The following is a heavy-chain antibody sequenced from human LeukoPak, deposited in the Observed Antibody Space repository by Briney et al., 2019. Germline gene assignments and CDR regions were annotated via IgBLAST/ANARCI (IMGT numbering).Heavy chain of an antibody. CDR3: ARETSQKGAHYMDV. Sequence: PSKTLSLTCTVSGYSISSGYYWGWIRQPPGKGLEWIGSIYHSGSTYYNPSLKSRVTISVDTSKNQFSLKLSSVTAADTAVYYCARETSQKGAHYMDVWGKGTTVTISS. D-gene: IGHD3-16*01. J-gene: IGHJ6*03. V-gene: IGHV4-38-2*02. CDR2: IYHSGST. CDR1: GYSISSGYY.